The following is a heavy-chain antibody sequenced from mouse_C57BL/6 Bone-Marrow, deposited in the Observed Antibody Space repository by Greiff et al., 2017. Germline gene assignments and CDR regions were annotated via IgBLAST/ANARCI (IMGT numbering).Heavy chain of an antibody. D-gene: IGHD2-2*01. CDR2: INPSTGGT. CDR1: GYSFTGYY. Sequence: EVQLQQSGAELVKPGASVKISCKASGYSFTGYYMNWVKQSPEKSLEWIGEINPSTGGTTYNEKFKAKATLTVDKSSSTAYMQLKSLTSEDSAVYYCATLSAMVRGWFAYWGQGTLVTVSA. J-gene: IGHJ3*01. V-gene: IGHV1-42*01. CDR3: ATLSAMVRGWFAY.